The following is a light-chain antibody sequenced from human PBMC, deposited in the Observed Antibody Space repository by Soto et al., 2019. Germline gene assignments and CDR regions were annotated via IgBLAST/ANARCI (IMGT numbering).Light chain of an antibody. Sequence: EIVLTQSAGTLSLSPGERATLSCRTSQSVSNNYLAWYQQKPGQAPRLLIYDASNRATGIPARFSGSGSGTDFTLTISSLEPEDFAVYYCQQRSNWPLITFGQGTRLEIK. CDR1: QSVSNNY. J-gene: IGKJ5*01. CDR2: DAS. CDR3: QQRSNWPLIT. V-gene: IGKV3D-20*02.